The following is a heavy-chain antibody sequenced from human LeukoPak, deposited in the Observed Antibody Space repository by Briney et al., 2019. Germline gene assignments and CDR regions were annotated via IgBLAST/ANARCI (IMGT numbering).Heavy chain of an antibody. D-gene: IGHD2-2*01. CDR2: ISGSGGST. CDR1: GFTFSSYA. J-gene: IGHJ6*02. CDR3: AKGKYWSSTSCCLQYYYYGMDV. V-gene: IGHV3-23*01. Sequence: GGSLRLSCAASGFTFSSYAMSWVRQAPGKGLEWVSAISGSGGSTYYADSVKGRFTISRDNSKNTLYLQMNSLRAEDTAVYYCAKGKYWSSTSCCLQYYYYGMDVWGQETTVTVSS.